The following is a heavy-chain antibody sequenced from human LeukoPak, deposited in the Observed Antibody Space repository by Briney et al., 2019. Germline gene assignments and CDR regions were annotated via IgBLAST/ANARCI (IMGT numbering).Heavy chain of an antibody. Sequence: PGGSLRLSCAASGFTFSSYAMSWVRQAPGKGLEWVSAISGSGGSTYCADSVKGRFTISRDNSKNTLYLQMNSLRAEDTAVYYCAKATRTFFSSPLWSFDYWGQGTLVTVSS. CDR1: GFTFSSYA. J-gene: IGHJ4*02. CDR2: ISGSGGST. V-gene: IGHV3-23*01. CDR3: AKATRTFFSSPLWSFDY. D-gene: IGHD2-21*01.